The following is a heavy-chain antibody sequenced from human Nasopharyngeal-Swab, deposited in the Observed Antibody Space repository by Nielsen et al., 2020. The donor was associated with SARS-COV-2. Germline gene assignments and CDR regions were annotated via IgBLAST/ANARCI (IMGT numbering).Heavy chain of an antibody. D-gene: IGHD5-12*01. J-gene: IGHJ5*02. CDR1: GGSISSSSYY. CDR3: ARQIWLRFSWFDP. Sequence: SETLSLTCTVSGGSISSSSYYWGWIRQPPGKGLEWIGSIYYSGSTYYNPSLKSRVTISVDTSKNQFSLKLSSVTAADTAVYYCARQIWLRFSWFDPWGQGTLVTVSP. CDR2: IYYSGST. V-gene: IGHV4-39*01.